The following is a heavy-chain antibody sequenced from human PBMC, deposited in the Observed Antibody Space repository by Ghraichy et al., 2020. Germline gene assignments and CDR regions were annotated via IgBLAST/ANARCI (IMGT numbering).Heavy chain of an antibody. CDR1: GFTFSSYA. CDR3: AKVGESQDIVVVVAAPFDY. J-gene: IGHJ4*02. D-gene: IGHD2-15*01. V-gene: IGHV3-23*01. CDR2: ISGSGGST. Sequence: GGSLRLSCAASGFTFSSYAMSWVRQAPGKGLEWVSAISGSGGSTYYADSVKGRFTISRDNSKNTLYLQMNSLRAEDTAVYYCAKVGESQDIVVVVAAPFDYWGQGTLVTVSS.